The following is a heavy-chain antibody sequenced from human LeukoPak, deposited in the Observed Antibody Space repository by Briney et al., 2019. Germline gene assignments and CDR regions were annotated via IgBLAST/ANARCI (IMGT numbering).Heavy chain of an antibody. CDR3: GRAPEGYEAFYI. V-gene: IGHV3-66*01. J-gene: IGHJ3*02. Sequence: TGGSLRLSCAVSGFIVSSNYMTWVRQAPGKGLEWVSVIYSGGRTYYADSVKGGFTTSRDNSKNTMYLQMNSLRAEDTSVYYCGRAPEGYEAFYIWGQGKKVTVSS. D-gene: IGHD3-22*01. CDR1: GFIVSSNY. CDR2: IYSGGRT.